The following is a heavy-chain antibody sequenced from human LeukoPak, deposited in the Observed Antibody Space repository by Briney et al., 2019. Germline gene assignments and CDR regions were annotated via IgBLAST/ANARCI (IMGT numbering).Heavy chain of an antibody. CDR3: ARAPRLGEDYFDY. D-gene: IGHD3-16*01. CDR2: IYHSGST. J-gene: IGHJ4*02. V-gene: IGHV4-30-2*01. Sequence: EXXGYIYHSGSTYYNPSLKSRVTISVDRSKNQFSLKLSSVTAADTAVYYCARAPRLGEDYFDYWGRGTLVTVSS.